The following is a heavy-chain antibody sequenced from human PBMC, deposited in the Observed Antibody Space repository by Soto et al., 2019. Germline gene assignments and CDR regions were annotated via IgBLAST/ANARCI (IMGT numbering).Heavy chain of an antibody. D-gene: IGHD2-8*01. CDR3: ARSPELMGYYYGMDV. CDR1: GYTFTSYG. Sequence: ASVKVSCKASGYTFTSYGISWVRQAPGQGLEWMGWISAYNGNTNYAQKLQGRVTMTTDTSTSTAYMELRSLRSDDTAVYYCARSPELMGYYYGMDVWGQGTRVTVSS. V-gene: IGHV1-18*04. CDR2: ISAYNGNT. J-gene: IGHJ6*02.